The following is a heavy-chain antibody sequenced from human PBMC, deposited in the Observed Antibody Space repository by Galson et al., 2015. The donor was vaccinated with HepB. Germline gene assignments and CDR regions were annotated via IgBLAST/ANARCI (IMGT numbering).Heavy chain of an antibody. V-gene: IGHV3-23*01. CDR3: AKKGVAAAGYDWFEP. CDR1: GFTFSSYA. CDR2: ISGSFRTA. J-gene: IGHJ5*02. Sequence: SLRLSCAASGFTFSSYAMTWVRQAPGKGLEWVSIISGSFRTAYYADSVKGRFTISRDNSKNTLYLQMNGLIVEDTAMYYCAKKGVAAAGYDWFEPWGQGTLVTVSS. D-gene: IGHD6-13*01.